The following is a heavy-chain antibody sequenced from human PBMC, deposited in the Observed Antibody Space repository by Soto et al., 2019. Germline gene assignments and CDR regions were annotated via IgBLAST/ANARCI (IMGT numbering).Heavy chain of an antibody. J-gene: IGHJ3*02. CDR1: CGSFSGYY. V-gene: IGHV4-34*01. D-gene: IGHD3-3*01. CDR2: INHSGST. Sequence: SETLSLTCAVYCGSFSGYYWSWIRQPPGKGLEWIGEINHSGSTNYNPSLKSRVTISVDTSKNQFSLKLSSVTAADTAVYYCARGGYDFCRGYYRDHAFDIWGQGTMV. CDR3: ARGGYDFCRGYYRDHAFDI.